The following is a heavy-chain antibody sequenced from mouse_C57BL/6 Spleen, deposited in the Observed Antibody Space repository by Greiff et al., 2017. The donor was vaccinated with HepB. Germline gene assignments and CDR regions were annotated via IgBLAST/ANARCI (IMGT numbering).Heavy chain of an antibody. CDR1: GYTFTSYW. D-gene: IGHD2-2*01. J-gene: IGHJ4*01. CDR2: INPSSGYT. CDR3: VYGYDGAMDY. Sequence: VMLVESGAELAKPGASVKLSCKASGYTFTSYWMHWVKQRPGQGLEWIGYINPSSGYTKYNQKFKDKATLTADKSSSTAYMQLSSLTYEDSAVYYCVYGYDGAMDYWGQGTSVTVSS. V-gene: IGHV1-7*01.